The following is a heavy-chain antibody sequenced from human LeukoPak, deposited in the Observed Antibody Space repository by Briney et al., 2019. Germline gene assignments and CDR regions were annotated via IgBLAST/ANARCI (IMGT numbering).Heavy chain of an antibody. CDR1: GYMFTHYW. CDR3: ARGDTTMVPGYFDY. CDR2: IYPADSDT. D-gene: IGHD5-18*01. Sequence: GESLKISCKDSGYMFTHYWIAWVRQMPGKGLEWMGIIYPADSDTRYSPSFQGQVTISADKSISTAYLQWSSLKASDTAMYYCARGDTTMVPGYFDYWGQGTLVTVSS. J-gene: IGHJ4*02. V-gene: IGHV5-51*01.